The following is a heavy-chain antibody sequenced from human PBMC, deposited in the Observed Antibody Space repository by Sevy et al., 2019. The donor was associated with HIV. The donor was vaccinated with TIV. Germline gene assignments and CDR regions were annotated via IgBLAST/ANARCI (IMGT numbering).Heavy chain of an antibody. V-gene: IGHV1-8*03. CDR1: GYTFTSYD. Sequence: ASVKVSCKASGYTFTSYDINWVRQATGQGLEWMGWMNPNSGNTGYEQKLQGRVTITRNTSISTAYMELSSLRSEDTAVYYCARGSSGSNGDAFDIWGQGTMVTVSS. CDR3: ARGSSGSNGDAFDI. CDR2: MNPNSGNT. D-gene: IGHD3-22*01. J-gene: IGHJ3*02.